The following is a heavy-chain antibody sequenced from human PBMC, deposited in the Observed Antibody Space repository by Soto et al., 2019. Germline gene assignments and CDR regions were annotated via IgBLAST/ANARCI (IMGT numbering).Heavy chain of an antibody. J-gene: IGHJ4*02. CDR1: GYTFTSYD. CDR3: AGYEYSSGTFDY. Sequence: ASVKVSCKASGYTFTSYDINWARQATGQGLEWMGWMNPNSGNTGYAQKFQGRVTMTRNTSISTAYMELSSLRSEDTAVYYCAGYEYSSGTFDYWGQGTLVTVSS. D-gene: IGHD6-19*01. CDR2: MNPNSGNT. V-gene: IGHV1-8*01.